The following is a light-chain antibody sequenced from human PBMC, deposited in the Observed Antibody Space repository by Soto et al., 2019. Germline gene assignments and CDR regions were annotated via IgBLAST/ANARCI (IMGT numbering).Light chain of an antibody. J-gene: IGLJ3*02. V-gene: IGLV2-14*01. CDR2: EVS. CDR1: SGDVGHYNY. CDR3: TSYTTSRIWV. Sequence: QSALTQPASVSGSPGQSITISCTGSSGDVGHYNYVSWYQQHPGKAPKLMIYEVSNWPSGVFKLFSGSTSGNTASLIISGLQAEDEAGYSCTSYTTSRIWVFGGGTKLTVL.